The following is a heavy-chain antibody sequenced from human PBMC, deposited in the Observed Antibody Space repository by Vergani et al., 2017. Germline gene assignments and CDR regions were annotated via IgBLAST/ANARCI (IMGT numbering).Heavy chain of an antibody. J-gene: IGHJ2*01. D-gene: IGHD6-13*01. CDR3: ARARGIEAACWYFDL. Sequence: QVQLQESGPGLVKPSQTLSLTCTVPGDSISSGAYYWSWIRQHPGKGLEWIRYIYYSGVTYYHPSLKSRVTISIDTSKNQFSLKLTSLTAADTAVYYCARARGIEAACWYFDLWGRGTLVTVSS. CDR2: IYYSGVT. V-gene: IGHV4-31*03. CDR1: GDSISSGAYY.